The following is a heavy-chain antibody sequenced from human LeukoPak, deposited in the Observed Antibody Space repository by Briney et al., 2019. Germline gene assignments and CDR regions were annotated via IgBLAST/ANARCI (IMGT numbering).Heavy chain of an antibody. CDR3: AKDWVGYCSTTSCSNFDD. Sequence: GRSLRLSCAASGFTFSSYGMHWDRQAPGKGLEWVAVVSYDGSKQYYADSVKGRFTVSRDNSKNTLYLQMNSLRAEDTAVYYCAKDWVGYCSTTSCSNFDDWGQGTLVTVSS. J-gene: IGHJ4*02. CDR2: VSYDGSKQ. V-gene: IGHV3-30*18. CDR1: GFTFSSYG. D-gene: IGHD2-2*01.